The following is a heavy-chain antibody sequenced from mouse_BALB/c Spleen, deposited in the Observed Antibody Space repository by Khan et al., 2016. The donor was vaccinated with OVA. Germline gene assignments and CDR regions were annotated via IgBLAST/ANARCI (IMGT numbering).Heavy chain of an antibody. CDR1: GYSITSAYA. V-gene: IGHV3-2*02. CDR2: ISSSGIT. Sequence: EVQLQESGPGLVKPSQSLSLTCTVTGYSITSAYAWNWIRQFPGNKLEWMGYISSSGITSYNPSLKSRISFTRDTSKNQFFLQLNSVTTEDTATYYCARSGNYFDSWGPGTTLPVSS. D-gene: IGHD1-3*01. CDR3: ARSGNYFDS. J-gene: IGHJ2*01.